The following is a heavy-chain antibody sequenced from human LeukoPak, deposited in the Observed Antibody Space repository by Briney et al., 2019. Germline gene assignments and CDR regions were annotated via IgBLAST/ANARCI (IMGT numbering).Heavy chain of an antibody. CDR1: GFTFSSYA. Sequence: PXGSLRLSCAASGFTFSSYAMSWVRQAPGKGLEWVSAISGSGGSTYYADSVKGRFTISRDNSKNTLYLQMDSLRAEDTAVYYCAKEAYDSSGSELDAFDIWGQGTMVTVSS. D-gene: IGHD3-22*01. CDR3: AKEAYDSSGSELDAFDI. CDR2: ISGSGGST. V-gene: IGHV3-23*01. J-gene: IGHJ3*02.